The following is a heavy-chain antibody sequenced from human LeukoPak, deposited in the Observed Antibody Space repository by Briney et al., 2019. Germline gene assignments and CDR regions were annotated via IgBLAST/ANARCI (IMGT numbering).Heavy chain of an antibody. CDR1: GGTFSSYA. J-gene: IGHJ4*02. V-gene: IGHV1-69*05. D-gene: IGHD2-8*02. Sequence: SVRVSCKASGGTFSSYAISWVRQAPGQGLEWMGGIIPIFGTANYAQKFQGRVTITTDESTSTAYMELSSLRSEDTAVYYCARASNPTGGPFDYWGQGTLVTVSS. CDR2: IIPIFGTA. CDR3: ARASNPTGGPFDY.